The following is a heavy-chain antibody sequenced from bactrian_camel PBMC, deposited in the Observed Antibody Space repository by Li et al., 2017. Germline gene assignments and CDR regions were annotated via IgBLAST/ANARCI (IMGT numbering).Heavy chain of an antibody. V-gene: IGHV3S10*01. CDR1: GFKDDRYC. Sequence: DVQLVESGGGSVQAGGSLRLSCVGSGFKDDRYCLAWFRQTPGQEREGIAAIDNDGTTSYADSVRGRFSVSQDRAKNTVYLQMNSLKPDDTGMYVCAIGRGYYCGTLREDPFLDWGQGTQVTVS. CDR3: AIGRGYYCGTLREDPFLD. CDR2: IDNDGTT. J-gene: IGHJ4*01. D-gene: IGHD1*01.